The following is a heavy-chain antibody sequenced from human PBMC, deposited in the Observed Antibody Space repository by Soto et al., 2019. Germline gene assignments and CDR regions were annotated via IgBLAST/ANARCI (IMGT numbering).Heavy chain of an antibody. CDR1: GGHIRHAGNH. CDR3: ARDRGYIGYGMDV. V-gene: IGHV4-31*03. Sequence: SSETLSLTCTVSGGHIRHAGNHWSWIRQHPGKGLEWIGYIYYSGSTYYNPSLKSRVTISVDTSKNQFSLKLSSVTAADTAVYYCARDRGYIGYGMDVWGQGTTVTVS. D-gene: IGHD5-12*01. CDR2: IYYSGST. J-gene: IGHJ6*02.